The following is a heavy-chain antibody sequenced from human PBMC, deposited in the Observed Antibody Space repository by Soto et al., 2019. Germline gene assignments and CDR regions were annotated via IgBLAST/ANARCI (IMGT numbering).Heavy chain of an antibody. CDR1: GGSFSGYY. CDR3: AREYSSSWYGNWFDP. D-gene: IGHD6-13*01. J-gene: IGHJ5*02. CDR2: INHSGST. Sequence: SETLSLTCAVYGGSFSGYYWSWIRQPPGKGLEWIGEINHSGSTNYNPSLKSRVTISVDTSKNQFSLKLSSVTAADTAVYYCAREYSSSWYGNWFDPWGQGTLVTVSS. V-gene: IGHV4-34*01.